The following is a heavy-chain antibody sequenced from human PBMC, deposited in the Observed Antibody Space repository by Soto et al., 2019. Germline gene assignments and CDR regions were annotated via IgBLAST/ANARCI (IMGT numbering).Heavy chain of an antibody. CDR3: ARGDTSGNYPFDY. D-gene: IGHD3-22*01. Sequence: PGGSLRLSCAASGFTFTSYGFHWVRQAPGKGLEWVAVLSYDGSKRYYADSVKGRFTISRDTSKNTVYMEMNSLITDDTALYYCARGDTSGNYPFDYWGQGTLVTVSS. V-gene: IGHV3-30-3*01. CDR1: GFTFTSYG. J-gene: IGHJ4*02. CDR2: LSYDGSKR.